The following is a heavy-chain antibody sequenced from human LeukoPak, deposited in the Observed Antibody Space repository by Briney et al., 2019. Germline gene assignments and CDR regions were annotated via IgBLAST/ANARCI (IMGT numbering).Heavy chain of an antibody. J-gene: IGHJ4*02. Sequence: SVNVSCKASGGTFINYAISWVRQPPGQGLEWMGGIIPIFGTANYAQKFQGRVTITADESTSTAYIELSSLRSEDTAVYYCARLRNPYCGGDCSDYWGQGTLVTVSS. CDR1: GGTFINYA. CDR2: IIPIFGTA. CDR3: ARLRNPYCGGDCSDY. V-gene: IGHV1-69*13. D-gene: IGHD2-21*01.